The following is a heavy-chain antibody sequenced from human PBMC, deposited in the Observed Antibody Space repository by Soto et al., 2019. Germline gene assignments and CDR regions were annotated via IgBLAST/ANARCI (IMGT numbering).Heavy chain of an antibody. D-gene: IGHD6-13*01. CDR2: INAANGDT. CDR1: GYTFTSYG. J-gene: IGHJ5*02. Sequence: GASVKVPCKDSGYTFTSYGIHWVRQAPGQRLEWIGWINAANGDTKYSPKFQGRVTINRDTSASTAYMELSSRRSEDTAVYYCVRRHVSATGIDWFDPWGQGTLVNVSS. CDR3: VRRHVSATGIDWFDP. V-gene: IGHV1-3*01.